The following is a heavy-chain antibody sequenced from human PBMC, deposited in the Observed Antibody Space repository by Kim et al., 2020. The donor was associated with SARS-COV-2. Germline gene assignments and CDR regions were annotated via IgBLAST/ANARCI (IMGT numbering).Heavy chain of an antibody. D-gene: IGHD1-1*01. J-gene: IGHJ4*02. CDR3: ARGDLEMATTFDY. V-gene: IGHV4-31*02. Sequence: YNPSLKSRVTISVDTSKNQFSLKLSSVTAADTAVYYCARGDLEMATTFDYWGQGTLVTVSS.